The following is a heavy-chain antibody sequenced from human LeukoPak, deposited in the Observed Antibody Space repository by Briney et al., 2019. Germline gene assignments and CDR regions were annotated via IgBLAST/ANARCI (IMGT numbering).Heavy chain of an antibody. CDR1: GGSISTYY. CDR2: IYYIGST. Sequence: PSETLSLTCTVSGGSISTYYWSWIRQPPGKGLEWIGYIYYIGSTNYNPSLKSRVTISVDTSKNQFSLKLSSVTAADTAVYYCARGMPPFGVVITYFDYWGQGTLVTVSS. J-gene: IGHJ4*02. CDR3: ARGMPPFGVVITYFDY. D-gene: IGHD3-3*01. V-gene: IGHV4-59*12.